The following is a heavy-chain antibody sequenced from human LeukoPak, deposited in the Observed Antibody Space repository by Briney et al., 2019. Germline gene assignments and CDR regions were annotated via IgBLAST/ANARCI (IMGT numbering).Heavy chain of an antibody. D-gene: IGHD2/OR15-2a*01. CDR1: GYNFDTYW. CDR2: VYPPDHDT. V-gene: IGHV5-51*01. Sequence: GESLKISCQASGYNFDTYWINWVRQVSGHGLPWMGAVYPPDHDTRYSPSFRGHVTISVDKSTFTAYLQWRSVRASDSGIYFCAIFGSGNFPLRDWGQGTLVTVSS. J-gene: IGHJ1*01. CDR3: AIFGSGNFPLRD.